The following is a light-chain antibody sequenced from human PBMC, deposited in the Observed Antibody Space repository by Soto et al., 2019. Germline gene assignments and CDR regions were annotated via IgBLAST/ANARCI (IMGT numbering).Light chain of an antibody. CDR2: GAS. CDR3: QQYGSSPPIT. Sequence: EIVLTQSPGTLSLSTGERATLSCRASQSVSSSYLAWYQQKPGQAPRLLIYGASSRATGIPDRFSGSGSRTDFTLTISRLEPEDFAVYYCQQYGSSPPITFGQGTRLEIK. CDR1: QSVSSSY. J-gene: IGKJ5*01. V-gene: IGKV3-20*01.